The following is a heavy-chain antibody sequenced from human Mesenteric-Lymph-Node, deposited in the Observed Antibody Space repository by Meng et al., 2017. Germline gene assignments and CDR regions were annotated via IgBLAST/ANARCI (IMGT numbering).Heavy chain of an antibody. V-gene: IGHV3-23*01. CDR1: GFTFTTYG. CDR3: ARGSGWNYYGMDV. CDR2: MNSSGGST. D-gene: IGHD6-19*01. Sequence: GESLKISCVDSGFTFTTYGMSWVRQAPGKGLEWVSAMNSSGGSTYYADSVKGRFTISRDNSKNTLYLQMNSLRAEDTAAYYCARGSGWNYYGMDVWGQGTTVTVSS. J-gene: IGHJ6*02.